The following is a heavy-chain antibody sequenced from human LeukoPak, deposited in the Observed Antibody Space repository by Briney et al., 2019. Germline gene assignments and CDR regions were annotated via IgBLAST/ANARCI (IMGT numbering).Heavy chain of an antibody. CDR3: TRGVSVATILIDY. V-gene: IGHV3-49*04. CDR2: IRSKAYGGTT. CDR1: VFTFGDYA. Sequence: GGSLRLSCTASVFTFGDYAVSWVRQAPGKGLEWVGYIRSKAYGGTTEYAASVKGRFTISRDDSKSIAYLQMNSLKTEDTAVYYCTRGVSVATILIDYWGQGTLVTVSS. J-gene: IGHJ4*02. D-gene: IGHD5-12*01.